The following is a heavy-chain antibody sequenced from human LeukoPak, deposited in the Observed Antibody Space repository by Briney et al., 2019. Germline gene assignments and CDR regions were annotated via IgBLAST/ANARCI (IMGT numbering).Heavy chain of an antibody. D-gene: IGHD6-19*01. CDR2: IKQDGSEK. CDR3: ARIRRGWSQNWDY. V-gene: IGHV3-7*01. J-gene: IGHJ4*02. Sequence: GGSLRLSCAASGFTCSSYWMSWVRESPGKGLEWVANIKQDGSEKYYVDSVKGRFTISRDNAKNSLYLQMNSLRAEDTAVYYCARIRRGWSQNWDYWGQGTLVTVSS. CDR1: GFTCSSYW.